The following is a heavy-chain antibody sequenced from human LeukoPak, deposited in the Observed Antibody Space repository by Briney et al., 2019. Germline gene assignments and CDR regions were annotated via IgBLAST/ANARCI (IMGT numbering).Heavy chain of an antibody. CDR1: GFTFNSYS. D-gene: IGHD1-26*01. Sequence: GALRLSCAASGFTFNSYSMNWVRQAPGKGLEWVSYISSSSSTIYYADSVKGRFTMSRDNAKNTVYLQMSSLRVEDTAVYYCARDGPWERVDFDYWGQGTLVTVSS. CDR2: ISSSSSTI. CDR3: ARDGPWERVDFDY. J-gene: IGHJ4*02. V-gene: IGHV3-48*04.